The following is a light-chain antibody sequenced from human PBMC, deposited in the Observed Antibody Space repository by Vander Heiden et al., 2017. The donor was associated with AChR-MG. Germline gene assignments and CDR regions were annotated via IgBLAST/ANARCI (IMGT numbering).Light chain of an antibody. CDR1: QGISSY. J-gene: IGKJ1*01. CDR3: QQDYSYRMT. CDR2: AAS. Sequence: AIWMTQPPSSLSASTGDRVTITCRASQGISSYLAWYQQKPGKAPKLLIYAASTLQSGVPSRFSGSGSGTDFTLTISCLQSEDFATYYCQQDYSYRMTFGPGTKVEIK. V-gene: IGKV1-8*01.